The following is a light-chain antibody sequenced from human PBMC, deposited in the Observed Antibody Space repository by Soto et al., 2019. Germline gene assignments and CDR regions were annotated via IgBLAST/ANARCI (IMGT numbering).Light chain of an antibody. Sequence: QSALTQPASVSGSPGQSVTISCTGTGSDVGAYNYVSWYQQHPGKAPKLMIFEVINRPAGSSNRFSGSKSGNTAYLTISGLQAEDEAEYFCSSYTGSSTPVVFGGGTKLTVL. CDR2: EVI. V-gene: IGLV2-14*01. CDR3: SSYTGSSTPVV. J-gene: IGLJ2*01. CDR1: GSDVGAYNY.